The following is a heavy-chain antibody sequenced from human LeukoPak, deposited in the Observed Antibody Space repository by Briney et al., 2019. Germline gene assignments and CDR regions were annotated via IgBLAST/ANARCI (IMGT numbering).Heavy chain of an antibody. D-gene: IGHD2-15*01. CDR2: IYSGGST. Sequence: GGSLRLSCAASGFTVSSNYMSWVRQAPGKGLEWVSVIYSGGSTYYADSVKGRFTISRDNSKNTLYLQMNSLRAEDTAVYYCATRIGYCSGGSCSGLYFDYWGQGTLVTVSS. CDR3: ATRIGYCSGGSCSGLYFDY. V-gene: IGHV3-66*01. CDR1: GFTVSSNY. J-gene: IGHJ4*02.